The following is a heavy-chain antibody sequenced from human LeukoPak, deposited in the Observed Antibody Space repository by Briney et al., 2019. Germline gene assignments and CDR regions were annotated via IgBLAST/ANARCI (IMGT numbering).Heavy chain of an antibody. CDR1: GGTFISYA. V-gene: IGHV1-69*05. CDR2: IIPIFGTA. Sequence: SVGVSCKASGGTFISYAISWVRQAPGQGREGRGGIIPIFGTANYAQKVQGRGTITTDESTRAAYMELSSLRSEDTAVYYCARGGDDSSGYYATRFDYWGQGTLVTVSS. D-gene: IGHD3-22*01. J-gene: IGHJ4*02. CDR3: ARGGDDSSGYYATRFDY.